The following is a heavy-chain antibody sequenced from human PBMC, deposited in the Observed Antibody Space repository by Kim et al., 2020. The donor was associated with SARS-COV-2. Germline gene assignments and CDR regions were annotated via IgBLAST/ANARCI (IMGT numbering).Heavy chain of an antibody. Sequence: ASVKVSCKVSGYTLTELSMHWVRQAPGKGLEWMGGFDPEDGETIYAQKFQGRVTMTEDTSTDTAYMELSSLRSEDTAVYYCATGYRDFDWLSSNMDVWGQGTTVTVSS. CDR1: GYTLTELS. V-gene: IGHV1-24*01. D-gene: IGHD3-9*01. CDR2: FDPEDGET. J-gene: IGHJ6*02. CDR3: ATGYRDFDWLSSNMDV.